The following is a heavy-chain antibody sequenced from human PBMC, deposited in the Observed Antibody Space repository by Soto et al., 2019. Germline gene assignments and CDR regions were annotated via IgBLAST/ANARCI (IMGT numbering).Heavy chain of an antibody. Sequence: EVQLVESGGGLVQPGGSLRLSCAASGFLFSTYWMFWVRHVQRKVLLWVSRIKSAGSSTGYADSVKGRFTISRDNTKNTLYLQMTSLRAEDTAVYYCAIGGGDYNYFDHWGQGILVTV. CDR3: AIGGGDYNYFDH. CDR2: IKSAGSST. J-gene: IGHJ4*02. D-gene: IGHD2-21*01. V-gene: IGHV3-74*01. CDR1: GFLFSTYW.